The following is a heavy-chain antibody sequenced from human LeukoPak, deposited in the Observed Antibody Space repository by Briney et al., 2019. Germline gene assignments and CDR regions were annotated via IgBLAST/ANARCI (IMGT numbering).Heavy chain of an antibody. Sequence: SETLSLTCTAPSAAISRSYWIWIRQTPGKGLEWIGYISYGGVSTYNPSLGSRVTISRDTSKNEVSLNLSSVTAADTAVYFCARLPEGGYATSLGWLDPWGQGTRVTVSS. CDR1: SAAISRSY. CDR2: ISYGGVS. J-gene: IGHJ5*02. V-gene: IGHV4-59*08. CDR3: ARLPEGGYATSLGWLDP. D-gene: IGHD5-24*01.